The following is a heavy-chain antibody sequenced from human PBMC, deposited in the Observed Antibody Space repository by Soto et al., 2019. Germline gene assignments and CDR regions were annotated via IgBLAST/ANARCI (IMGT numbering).Heavy chain of an antibody. Sequence: QVQLGESGGGVVQPGKFLKLSCVGSGFTFGNYAMYWVRQAPGKGLEWVAFISYDGSKRSLADSVKGQFSISRDNSRNTLYLQMDSLRHEDTAVYFCAKGGGAPGYPIDYWGQGTLVTVS. V-gene: IGHV3-30*18. D-gene: IGHD3-9*01. CDR2: ISYDGSKR. J-gene: IGHJ4*02. CDR3: AKGGGAPGYPIDY. CDR1: GFTFGNYA.